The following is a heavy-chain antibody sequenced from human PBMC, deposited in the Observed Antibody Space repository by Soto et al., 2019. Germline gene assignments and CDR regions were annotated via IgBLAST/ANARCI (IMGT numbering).Heavy chain of an antibody. CDR1: GFTFGDYA. CDR3: TSRDYGDYPGWFDY. Sequence: GGSLRLSCTASGFTFGDYAMSWFRQAPGKGLEWVGFIRSKAYGGTTEYAASVKGRFTISRDDSKSIAYLQMNSLKTEDTAVYYCTSRDYGDYPGWFDYWGQGTLVTVSS. CDR2: IRSKAYGGTT. D-gene: IGHD4-17*01. J-gene: IGHJ4*02. V-gene: IGHV3-49*03.